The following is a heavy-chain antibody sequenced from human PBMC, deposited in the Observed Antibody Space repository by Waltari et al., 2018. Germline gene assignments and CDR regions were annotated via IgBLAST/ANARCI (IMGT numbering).Heavy chain of an antibody. V-gene: IGHV3-30*04. CDR1: GFTFSSYA. Sequence: QVQLVESGGGVVQPGRSLRLSCAASGFTFSSYAMHWVRQAPGKGLEWVAVISYDGINKYSADSGKGRFTISRDNSKNTLYLQMNSLRAEDTAVYYCASSIAAAAYYFDYWGQGTLVTVSS. CDR2: ISYDGINK. D-gene: IGHD6-13*01. J-gene: IGHJ4*02. CDR3: ASSIAAAAYYFDY.